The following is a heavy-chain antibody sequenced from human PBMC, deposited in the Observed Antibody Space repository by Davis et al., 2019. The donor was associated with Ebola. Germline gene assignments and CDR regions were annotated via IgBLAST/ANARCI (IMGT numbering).Heavy chain of an antibody. J-gene: IGHJ4*02. V-gene: IGHV4-59*08. Sequence: MPSETLSLTCAVYGGSFSGYYWSWIRQPPGKGLEWIGYIYYSGSTNYNPSLKSRVTISVDTSKNQFSLKLSSVTAADTAVYYCARHTYNEWELSPMDYWGQGTLVTVSS. CDR3: ARHTYNEWELSPMDY. CDR2: IYYSGST. CDR1: GGSFSGYY. D-gene: IGHD1-26*01.